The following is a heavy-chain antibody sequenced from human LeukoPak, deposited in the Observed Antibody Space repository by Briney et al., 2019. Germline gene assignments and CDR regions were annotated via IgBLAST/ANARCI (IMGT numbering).Heavy chain of an antibody. V-gene: IGHV3-33*01. CDR2: IWCDGSNR. D-gene: IGHD2-2*01. CDR1: GFSLSNYG. J-gene: IGHJ4*02. Sequence: PGMSLRLSCAASGFSLSNYGVHWVRQAPGKGLEWVTVIWCDGSNRYYADSVKGRITVSRDTSRNTLDLEINSLRVDDTAIYYCARGTGAKRYYFDLWGQGIMVTVSS. CDR3: ARGTGAKRYYFDL.